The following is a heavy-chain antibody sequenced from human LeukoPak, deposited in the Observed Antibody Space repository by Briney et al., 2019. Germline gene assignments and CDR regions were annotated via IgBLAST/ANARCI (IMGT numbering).Heavy chain of an antibody. CDR1: GFIFSNYW. D-gene: IGHD3-10*01. Sequence: PGGSLRLSCAASGFIFSNYWMRWVRQAPGRVREWGANIKQDGSEKNYVSSGEGRFTLSRDNAKNSLYRQMNRVITGDRGVYLWASNAGTGETAYWGQGTLVTVSS. J-gene: IGHJ4*02. CDR3: ASNAGTGETAY. CDR2: IKQDGSEK. V-gene: IGHV3-7*01.